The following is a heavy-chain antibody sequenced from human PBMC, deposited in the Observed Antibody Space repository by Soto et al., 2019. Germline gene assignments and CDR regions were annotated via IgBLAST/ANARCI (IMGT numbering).Heavy chain of an antibody. CDR2: IYSSENT. D-gene: IGHD2-15*01. V-gene: IGHV4-39*01. CDR1: GGSVSSSSYS. J-gene: IGHJ4*02. Sequence: SETLSFTCTVSGGSVSSSSYSWGWIRQSPGKGLEWIGTIYSSENTYYNPSLMSRVTISVDTSKNQFSLKLSSVTAADTAVYYCARVRSGDYHDYWGQGTLVTVSS. CDR3: ARVRSGDYHDY.